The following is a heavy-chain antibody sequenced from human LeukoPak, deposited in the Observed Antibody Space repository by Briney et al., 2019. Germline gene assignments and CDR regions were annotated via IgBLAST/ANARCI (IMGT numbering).Heavy chain of an antibody. CDR1: GFTFSSYA. J-gene: IGHJ3*01. CDR2: ISGGGGTT. V-gene: IGHV3-23*01. D-gene: IGHD2-8*02. CDR3: AKDLWGVLGHTDDVFDV. Sequence: PGGSLRLSCVASGFTFSSYAMGWVRQAPGKGLEWLAIISGGGGTTYYADSAKGRFTILRDNSESTLYLQMNSLRGEDTALYYCAKDLWGVLGHTDDVFDVWGQGTMVTVSS.